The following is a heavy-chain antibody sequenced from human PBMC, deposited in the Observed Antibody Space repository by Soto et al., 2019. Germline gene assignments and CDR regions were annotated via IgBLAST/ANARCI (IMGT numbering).Heavy chain of an antibody. CDR2: ISYDGSNK. Sequence: GGSLILSCAASGFTFSSYGMHWVRQAPGKGLEWVAVISYDGSNKYYADSVKGRFTISRDNSKNTLYLQMNSLRAEDTAVYYCASLHCISTSCYANLYSKYRSGPFDYWGQGTLVTVSS. D-gene: IGHD2-2*01. V-gene: IGHV3-30*03. J-gene: IGHJ4*02. CDR3: ASLHCISTSCYANLYSKYRSGPFDY. CDR1: GFTFSSYG.